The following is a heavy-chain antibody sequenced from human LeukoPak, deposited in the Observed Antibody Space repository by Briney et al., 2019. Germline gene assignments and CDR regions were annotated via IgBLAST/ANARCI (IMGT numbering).Heavy chain of an antibody. J-gene: IGHJ4*02. D-gene: IGHD3-22*01. CDR2: IIPIFGTA. CDR1: GYTITNNY. V-gene: IGHV1-69*13. Sequence: GASVKVSCKASGYTITNNYMHWVRQAPGQGLEWMGGIIPIFGTANYAQKFQGRVTITADESTSTAYMELSSLRSEDTAVYYCAKTGISYYYDSSGYYSYWGQGTLVAVSS. CDR3: AKTGISYYYDSSGYYSY.